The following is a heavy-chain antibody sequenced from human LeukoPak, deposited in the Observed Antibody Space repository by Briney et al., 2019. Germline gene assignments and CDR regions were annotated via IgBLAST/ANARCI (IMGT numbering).Heavy chain of an antibody. D-gene: IGHD3-10*01. CDR3: AKGGELTSYYFDY. CDR1: GFTFSSYA. CDR2: ISYDGSNK. V-gene: IGHV3-30*04. Sequence: GRSLRLSCAASGFTFSSYAMHWVRQAPGKGLEWVAVISYDGSNKYYADSVKGRFTISRDNSKNTLYLQMNSLRAEDTAVYYCAKGGELTSYYFDYWGQGTLVTVFS. J-gene: IGHJ4*02.